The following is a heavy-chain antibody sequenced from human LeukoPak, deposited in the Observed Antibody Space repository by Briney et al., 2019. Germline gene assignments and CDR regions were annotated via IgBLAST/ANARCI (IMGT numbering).Heavy chain of an antibody. D-gene: IGHD6-6*01. CDR1: GFTFSSYS. V-gene: IGHV3-21*01. Sequence: GSLRLSCAASGFTFSSYSMNWVRQAPGKGLEWVSSISSSSSYIYYADSVKGRFTISRDNAKNSLYPQMNSLRAEDTAVYYCARETGYSSSNYYYYYMDVWGKGTTVTVSS. CDR3: ARETGYSSSNYYYYYMDV. J-gene: IGHJ6*03. CDR2: ISSSSSYI.